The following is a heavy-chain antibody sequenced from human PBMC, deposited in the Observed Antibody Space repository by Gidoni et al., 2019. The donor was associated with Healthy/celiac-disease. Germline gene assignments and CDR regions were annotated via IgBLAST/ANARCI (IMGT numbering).Heavy chain of an antibody. J-gene: IGHJ6*02. CDR1: GGTFSSYA. D-gene: IGHD5-12*01. CDR3: ARGGGEMATITIHYYYGMDV. Sequence: AEVKKPGSSVKVSCKASGGTFSSYAISWVRQAPGQGLGWMGGNIPIFGTANYAQKFQGRVTITADESTSKAYMELGSLGSEDTAVYYCARGGGEMATITIHYYYGMDVWGQGTTVTVSS. CDR2: NIPIFGTA. V-gene: IGHV1-69*01.